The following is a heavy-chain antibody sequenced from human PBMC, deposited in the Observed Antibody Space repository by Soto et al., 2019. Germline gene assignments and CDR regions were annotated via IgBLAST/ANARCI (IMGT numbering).Heavy chain of an antibody. Sequence: PGGSLRLSCVASGFTFSNYAMTWVRQAPGKGLEWVSGISGDGGMTFYADSVKGRFTISRDNSKNTLFLQMYSLRAEDTAVYYREKVKYEGVLTTILDSWGQGTLVTVSS. J-gene: IGHJ4*02. D-gene: IGHD3-10*01. CDR3: EKVKYEGVLTTILDS. V-gene: IGHV3-23*01. CDR1: GFTFSNYA. CDR2: ISGDGGMT.